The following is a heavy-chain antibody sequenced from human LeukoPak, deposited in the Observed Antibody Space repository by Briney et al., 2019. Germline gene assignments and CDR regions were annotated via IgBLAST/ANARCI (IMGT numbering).Heavy chain of an antibody. CDR1: GYTFTSYD. CDR3: ARVRRVATIMDY. Sequence: ASVKVSCKASGYTFTSYDINWVRQATGQGLEWMGWMNPNSGNTGYAQKFQGRVTMTRNTSISTAYMELSSLRSEDTAVYYCARVRRVATIMDYWGQGTLVTVSS. D-gene: IGHD5-12*01. J-gene: IGHJ4*02. CDR2: MNPNSGNT. V-gene: IGHV1-8*01.